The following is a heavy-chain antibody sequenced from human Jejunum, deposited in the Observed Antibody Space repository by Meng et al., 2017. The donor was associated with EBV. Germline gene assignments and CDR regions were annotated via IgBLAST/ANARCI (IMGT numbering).Heavy chain of an antibody. V-gene: IGHV3-74*01. CDR3: SRDLAGSDDD. D-gene: IGHD6-25*01. Sequence: VQLVESGGALVQPGGSLRLFCAVSGFTFSSYWMHWVRQAPGQGLVWVSRTNEDGRITNYADSVKGRFTISRDNTKNTLYLQMNSLRAEDTAVYFCSRDLAGSDDDWGQGTLVTVSS. CDR1: GFTFSSYW. CDR2: TNEDGRIT. J-gene: IGHJ4*02.